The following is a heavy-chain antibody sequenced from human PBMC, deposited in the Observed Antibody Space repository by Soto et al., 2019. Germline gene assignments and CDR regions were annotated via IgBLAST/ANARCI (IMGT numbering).Heavy chain of an antibody. J-gene: IGHJ5*01. CDR3: GKLSDNNWLDS. CDR1: GDSVSSTSAT. CDR2: TYYRSKWKT. D-gene: IGHD1-7*01. Sequence: SQTLSLTCAISGDSVSSTSATWDWIRQSTSRGLEWLGRTYYRSKWKTDYAESVQGRITINADTSKNQLSLQLNSVTPDDTAVYYCGKLSDNNWLDSSGQRSPVIVSS. V-gene: IGHV6-1*01.